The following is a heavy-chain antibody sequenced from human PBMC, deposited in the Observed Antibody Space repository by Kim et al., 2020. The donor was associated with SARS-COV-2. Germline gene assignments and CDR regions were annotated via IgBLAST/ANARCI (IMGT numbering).Heavy chain of an antibody. CDR3: ARAPSVTRYYYYGMDV. Sequence: SVKVSCKASGGTFSSYAISWVRQAPGQGLEWMGGIIPIFGTANYAQKFQGRVTITADESTSTAYMELSSLRSEDTAVYYCARAPSVTRYYYYGMDVWGQGTTVTVSS. CDR1: GGTFSSYA. J-gene: IGHJ6*02. CDR2: IIPIFGTA. D-gene: IGHD4-17*01. V-gene: IGHV1-69*13.